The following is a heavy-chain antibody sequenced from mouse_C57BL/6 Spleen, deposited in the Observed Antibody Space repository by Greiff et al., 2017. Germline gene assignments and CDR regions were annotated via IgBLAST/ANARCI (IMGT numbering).Heavy chain of an antibody. V-gene: IGHV1-62-2*01. CDR2: FYPGSGSI. CDR1: GYTFTEYT. Sequence: VKLVESGAELVKPGASVKLSCKASGYTFTEYTIHWVKQRSGQGLEWIGWFYPGSGSIKYNEKFKDKATLTEDKSSSTVYMELSRLTSEDSAVYFCERHDYYGSHYYAMDYWGQGTSVTVSS. D-gene: IGHD1-1*01. J-gene: IGHJ4*01. CDR3: ERHDYYGSHYYAMDY.